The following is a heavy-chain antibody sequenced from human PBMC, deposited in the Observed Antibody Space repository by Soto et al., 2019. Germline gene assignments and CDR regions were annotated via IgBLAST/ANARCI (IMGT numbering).Heavy chain of an antibody. J-gene: IGHJ6*02. CDR2: IIPIFGTA. V-gene: IGHV1-69*06. CDR3: ARDDGYSDYYYGMDV. D-gene: IGHD3-22*01. Sequence: SVKVSCKASGGTFSSYAISWVRQAPGQGLEWMGGIIPIFGTANYAQKFQGRVTITADKSTGTAYMELSSLRSEDTAVYYCARDDGYSDYYYGMDVWGQGTTVTVSS. CDR1: GGTFSSYA.